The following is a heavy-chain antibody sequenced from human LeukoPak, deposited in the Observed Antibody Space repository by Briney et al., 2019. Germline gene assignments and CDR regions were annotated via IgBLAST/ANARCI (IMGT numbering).Heavy chain of an antibody. J-gene: IGHJ4*02. CDR3: ARLRRSRLAEFDY. Sequence: SETLSLTCAVYGGSFSGYYWSWIRQPPGKGLEWIGEINHSGSTNYNPSLKSRVTISVDTSKNQFSLKLSSLTAADTAVYYCARLRRSRLAEFDYWGQGTLVTVSS. V-gene: IGHV4-34*01. CDR2: INHSGST. D-gene: IGHD3-3*02. CDR1: GGSFSGYY.